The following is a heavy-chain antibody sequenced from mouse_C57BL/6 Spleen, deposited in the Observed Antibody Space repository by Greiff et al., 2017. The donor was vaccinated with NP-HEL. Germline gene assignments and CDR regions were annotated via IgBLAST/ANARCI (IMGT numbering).Heavy chain of an antibody. CDR3: ARNHYDYDGAMDY. V-gene: IGHV1-59*01. CDR2: IDPSDSYT. J-gene: IGHJ4*01. CDR1: GYTFTSYW. Sequence: QVQLQQPGAELVRPGTSVQLSCKASGYTFTSYWMHWVKQRPGQGLEWIGVIDPSDSYTNYNQKFKGKATLTVDTSSSTAYMQLSSLTSEDYAVYYCARNHYDYDGAMDYWGQGTSVTVSS. D-gene: IGHD2-4*01.